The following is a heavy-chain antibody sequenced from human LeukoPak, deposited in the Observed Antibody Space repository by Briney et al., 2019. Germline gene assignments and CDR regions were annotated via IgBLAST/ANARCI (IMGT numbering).Heavy chain of an antibody. Sequence: GGSLRLSCAASGFTFSSYGMHWVRQAPGKGLEWVAVIWYDGSNKYYADSVKGRFPISRDNSKNTLYLQMNSLRAEDTAVYYCAKDHTTLVVPAAPNPWGQGTLVTVSS. CDR3: AKDHTTLVVPAAPNP. J-gene: IGHJ5*02. CDR2: IWYDGSNK. V-gene: IGHV3-33*06. D-gene: IGHD2-2*01. CDR1: GFTFSSYG.